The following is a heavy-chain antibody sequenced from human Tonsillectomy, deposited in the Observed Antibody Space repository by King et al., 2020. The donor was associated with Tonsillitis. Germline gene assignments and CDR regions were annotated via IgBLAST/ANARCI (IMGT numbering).Heavy chain of an antibody. D-gene: IGHD1-26*01. CDR3: ARMPEGGATETGWGALDS. CDR2: IYYSWST. J-gene: IGHJ5*01. Sequence: QLQESGPGLVKSSETLSLTCTISFGSISSYYWSWLRQPPGKGLEWIGYIYYSWSTNYNPSLNSRVIISADTSKHQFSLKLSSVTAADTDVYYCARMPEGGATETGWGALDSWGQGTLVTVSS. V-gene: IGHV4-59*01. CDR1: FGSISSYY.